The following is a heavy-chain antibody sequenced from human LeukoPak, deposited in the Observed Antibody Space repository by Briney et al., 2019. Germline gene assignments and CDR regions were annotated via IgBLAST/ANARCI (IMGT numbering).Heavy chain of an antibody. CDR1: GFTFSNHG. CDR3: VVEDWWRFQN. CDR2: IWYDGSNQ. D-gene: IGHD2-15*01. Sequence: GGSLRLSCAASGFTFSNHGMHWVRQAPGKGLEWVAVIWYDGSNQYYADSVKGRFTISRDNSKNMVYLQMDSLKIEDTAVYYCVVEDWWRFQNWGQGTLVTVSS. J-gene: IGHJ1*01. V-gene: IGHV3-33*01.